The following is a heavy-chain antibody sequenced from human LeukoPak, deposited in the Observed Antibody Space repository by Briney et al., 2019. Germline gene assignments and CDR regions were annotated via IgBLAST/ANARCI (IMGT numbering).Heavy chain of an antibody. CDR3: ARGRVFGATYSWFDP. D-gene: IGHD3-3*01. CDR2: ISSTDTTM. J-gene: IGHJ5*02. Sequence: GGSLRLSCAASGFISSDYYMTWIRQAPGKGLEWLSYISSTDTTMYQADSVKGRFTVSRDDAKNSLYLQMDSLRAEDTAVYYCARGRVFGATYSWFDPWGQGTLVTVSS. CDR1: GFISSDYY. V-gene: IGHV3-11*01.